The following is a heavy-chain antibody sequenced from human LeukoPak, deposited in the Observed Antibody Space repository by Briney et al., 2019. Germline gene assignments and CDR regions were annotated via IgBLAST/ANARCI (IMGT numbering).Heavy chain of an antibody. D-gene: IGHD4-11*01. Sequence: QTGGSLRLSCTASGFTFSSYAMNWVRQAPGKGLEWVSGIGAGGTFTYYADSVKGRFTIFRDNSRNTLYLQMNSLRADDTAVYYCAKDLDYTTYGSYFDYWGQGTLVTVSS. CDR2: IGAGGTFT. J-gene: IGHJ4*02. CDR1: GFTFSSYA. V-gene: IGHV3-23*01. CDR3: AKDLDYTTYGSYFDY.